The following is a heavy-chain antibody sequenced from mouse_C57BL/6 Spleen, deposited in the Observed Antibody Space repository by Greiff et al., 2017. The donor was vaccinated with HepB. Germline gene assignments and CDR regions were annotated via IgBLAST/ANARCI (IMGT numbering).Heavy chain of an antibody. J-gene: IGHJ1*03. CDR3: ACDFYWYFDV. CDR2: IDPNSGGT. V-gene: IGHV1-72*01. Sequence: VQLKQPGAELVKPGASVKLSCKASGYTFTSYWMHWVKQRPGRGLEWIGRIDPNSGGTKYNEKFKSKATLTVDKPSSTAYMQLSSLTSEDSAVYYCACDFYWYFDVWGTGTTVTVSS. CDR1: GYTFTSYW. D-gene: IGHD2-4*01.